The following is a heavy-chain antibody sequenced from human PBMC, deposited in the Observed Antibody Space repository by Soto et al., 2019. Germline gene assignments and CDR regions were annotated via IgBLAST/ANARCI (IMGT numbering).Heavy chain of an antibody. CDR3: ARDPSYYDSSGYHWSFDY. J-gene: IGHJ4*02. Sequence: SVTVSCKASGGTFSSYTISWVRQAPGQGLEWMGRIIPILGIANYAQKFQGRVTITADKSTSTAYMELSSLRSEDTAVYYCARDPSYYDSSGYHWSFDYWGQGTLVTVSS. CDR1: GGTFSSYT. D-gene: IGHD3-22*01. V-gene: IGHV1-69*04. CDR2: IIPILGIA.